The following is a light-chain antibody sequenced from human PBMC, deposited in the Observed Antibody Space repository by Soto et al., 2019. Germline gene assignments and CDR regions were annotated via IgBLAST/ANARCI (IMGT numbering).Light chain of an antibody. Sequence: DIQMTQSPSSVSASVGDRVTITCRASQGISSWLAWYQQRPGKAPKLLINAASSLQSGVPSRFSGSGSGRDFTLTITSMQPEDVATYYCQQSYSTPRTFGQGTKVDI. CDR1: QGISSW. CDR2: AAS. CDR3: QQSYSTPRT. J-gene: IGKJ1*01. V-gene: IGKV1-12*01.